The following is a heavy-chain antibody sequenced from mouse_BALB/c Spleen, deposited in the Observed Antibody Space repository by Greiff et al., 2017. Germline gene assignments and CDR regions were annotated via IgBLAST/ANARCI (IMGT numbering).Heavy chain of an antibody. CDR1: GFTFSSYA. D-gene: IGHD2-2*01. J-gene: IGHJ2*01. CDR3: ATFYGYNFDY. CDR2: ISSGGST. V-gene: IGHV5-6-5*01. Sequence: EVKVVESGGGLVKPGGSLKLSCAASGFTFSSYAMSWVRQTPEKRLEWVASISSGGSTYYPDGVKGRFTISRDNARNILYLQMSSLRSEDTAMYYCATFYGYNFDYWGQGTTLTVSS.